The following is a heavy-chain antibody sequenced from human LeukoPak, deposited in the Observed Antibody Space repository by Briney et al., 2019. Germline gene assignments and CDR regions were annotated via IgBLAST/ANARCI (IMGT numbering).Heavy chain of an antibody. CDR3: ARGSYYYGSGSYYPLGY. D-gene: IGHD3-10*01. CDR2: ISAYNGNT. Sequence: ASVKVSCKASGYTFTSYGISWVRQAPGQGLEWMGWISAYNGNTNYAQKLRGRVTMTTDTSTSTAYMELRSLRSDDTAVYYCARGSYYYGSGSYYPLGYWGQGTLVTVSS. V-gene: IGHV1-18*01. J-gene: IGHJ4*02. CDR1: GYTFTSYG.